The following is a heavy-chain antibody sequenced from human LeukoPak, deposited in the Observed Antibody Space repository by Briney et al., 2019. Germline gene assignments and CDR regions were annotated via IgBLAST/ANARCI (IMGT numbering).Heavy chain of an antibody. Sequence: SETLSLTCTVSGGAISSYYWSWLRLSPGKGLKWIGYILSSGTTNYNPSLKSRVTISVDTTKKQFSLKLTSVTAADTAIYFCARGNFSGSNRFDYWGQGTLVTVSS. CDR3: ARGNFSGSNRFDY. CDR2: ILSSGTT. CDR1: GGAISSYY. D-gene: IGHD2-15*01. J-gene: IGHJ4*02. V-gene: IGHV4-59*01.